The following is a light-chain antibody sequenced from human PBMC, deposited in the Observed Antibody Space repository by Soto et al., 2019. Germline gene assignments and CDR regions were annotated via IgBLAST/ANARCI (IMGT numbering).Light chain of an antibody. CDR2: GAS. Sequence: EIVMTQSPATLSVSPGERATLSCRASQSVSSNLAWYQQKPGQAPRLLIYGASTRATGIPARFSGSGSGTEFTLTISGLPSEDFAVYYCQQYNNWRLLTFGGGTKVEIK. V-gene: IGKV3-15*01. CDR1: QSVSSN. J-gene: IGKJ4*01. CDR3: QQYNNWRLLT.